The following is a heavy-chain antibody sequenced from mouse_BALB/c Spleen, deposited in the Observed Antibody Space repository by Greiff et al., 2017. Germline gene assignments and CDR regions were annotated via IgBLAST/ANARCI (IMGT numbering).Heavy chain of an antibody. CDR3: AREDYDEEGDCFDY. CDR2: IRNKANGYTT. D-gene: IGHD2-4*01. Sequence: EVKLVESGGGLVQPGGSLRLSCATSGFTFTDYYMSWVRQPPGKALEWLGFIRNKANGYTTEYSASVMGLFTISSDNSQSILYLQMNTLRAEDSATCYCAREDYDEEGDCFDYWGQGTTLTVSS. J-gene: IGHJ2*01. V-gene: IGHV7-3*02. CDR1: GFTFTDYY.